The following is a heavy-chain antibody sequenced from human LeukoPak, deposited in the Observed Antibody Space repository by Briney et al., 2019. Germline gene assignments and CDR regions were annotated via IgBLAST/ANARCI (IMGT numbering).Heavy chain of an antibody. Sequence: SETLSLTCTVSGGSISSGGYYWSWIRQHPGKGLEWIGYIYYSGSTNYNPSLKSRATISVDASKNQFSLKLTSVTAADTAVYFCARAPGSYDSSGYLYWYFDLWGRGTLVTVSS. CDR3: ARAPGSYDSSGYLYWYFDL. CDR2: IYYSGST. V-gene: IGHV4-61*08. J-gene: IGHJ2*01. D-gene: IGHD3-22*01. CDR1: GGSISSGGYY.